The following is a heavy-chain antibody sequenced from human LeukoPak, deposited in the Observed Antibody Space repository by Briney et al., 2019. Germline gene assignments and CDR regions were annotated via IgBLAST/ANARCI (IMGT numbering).Heavy chain of an antibody. V-gene: IGHV3-23*01. Sequence: PAGSLRFSCSASGFTFSSYAMSWVPQAPGKGLVGVLALSGSGGSTYYADSVKGRVTISRDNSKNTLYLQRNSLRAEDTAVYYCAWGVVPAAIGYWGQGPLVTVSS. CDR3: AWGVVPAAIGY. J-gene: IGHJ4*02. D-gene: IGHD2-2*01. CDR1: GFTFSSYA. CDR2: LSGSGGST.